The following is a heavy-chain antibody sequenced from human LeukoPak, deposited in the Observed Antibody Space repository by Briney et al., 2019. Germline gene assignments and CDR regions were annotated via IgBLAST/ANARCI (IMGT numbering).Heavy chain of an antibody. CDR3: ARSVENKAFDI. D-gene: IGHD5-24*01. CDR1: GGTFSSYV. J-gene: IGHJ3*02. Sequence: SVKVSCKASGGTFSSYVITWVRQAPGQGLEWMGGIIPMFGTADYAQKFQGRVTITADESTSTAYMQLSSLRSEDTAVYYCARSVENKAFDIWGQGTMVTVSS. CDR2: IIPMFGTA. V-gene: IGHV1-69*13.